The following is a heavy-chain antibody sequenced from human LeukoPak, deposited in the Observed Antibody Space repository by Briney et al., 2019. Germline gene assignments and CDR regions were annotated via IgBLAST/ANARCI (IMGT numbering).Heavy chain of an antibody. CDR2: LHYSGST. D-gene: IGHD3-22*01. CDR3: ARGFFDSSGYSNAFDI. CDR1: GASISSSY. J-gene: IGHJ3*02. Sequence: SETLSLTCTVSGASISSSYWSWIRQTPGTGLESIAYLHYSGSTKYNPSLASRVATSVDTANNQFSLKLTSVTAADTAVYYCARGFFDSSGYSNAFDIWGQGTMVTVSS. V-gene: IGHV4-59*12.